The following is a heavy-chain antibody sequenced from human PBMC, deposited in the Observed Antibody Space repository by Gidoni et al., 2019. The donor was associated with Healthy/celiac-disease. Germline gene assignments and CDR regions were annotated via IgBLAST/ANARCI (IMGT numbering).Heavy chain of an antibody. CDR2: IYYSGST. Sequence: QVQLQESGPGLVKPSETLSLTCTVSGGSISSYYWSWIRQPPGKGLEWIGYIYYSGSTNYNPSLKSRVTISVDTSKNQFSLKLSSVTAADTAVYYCARDALDSSGYYREYYFDYWGQGTLVTVSS. CDR3: ARDALDSSGYYREYYFDY. J-gene: IGHJ4*02. CDR1: GGSISSYY. V-gene: IGHV4-59*01. D-gene: IGHD3-22*01.